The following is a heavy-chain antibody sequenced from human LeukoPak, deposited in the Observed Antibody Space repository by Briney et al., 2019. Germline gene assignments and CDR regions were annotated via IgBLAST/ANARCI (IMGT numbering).Heavy chain of an antibody. CDR1: GFTFSSYS. Sequence: GGSLRLSCAASGFTFSSYSLNWVRQAPGKGLEWVSYISSGSSTIFYADSVKGRFTISRDNAKNSLYLQMNSLRDEDTAVYYYAKTGGSSSWYTDSWGQGTLVTVSS. D-gene: IGHD6-13*01. CDR2: ISSGSSTI. J-gene: IGHJ4*02. V-gene: IGHV3-48*02. CDR3: AKTGGSSSWYTDS.